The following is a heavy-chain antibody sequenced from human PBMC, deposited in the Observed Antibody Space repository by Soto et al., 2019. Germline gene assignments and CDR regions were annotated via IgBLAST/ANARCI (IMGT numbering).Heavy chain of an antibody. CDR3: ARGGSMDNWFDP. D-gene: IGHD2-8*01. CDR2: ISSSGSTI. V-gene: IGHV3-48*03. CDR1: GFTFSSYE. Sequence: GGSVRLSCAASGFTFSSYEMNWVRQAPGKGLEWVSYISSSGSTIYYADSVKGRFTISRDNAKNSLYLQMNSLRAEDTAVYYCARGGSMDNWFDPWGQGTLVTVSS. J-gene: IGHJ5*02.